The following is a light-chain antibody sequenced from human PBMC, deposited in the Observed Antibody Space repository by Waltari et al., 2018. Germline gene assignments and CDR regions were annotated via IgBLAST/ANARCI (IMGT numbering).Light chain of an antibody. V-gene: IGLV2-14*03. CDR3: ISYTTSDTMI. Sequence: QSALTQPASVSGSPGQSITIPCTGTSSDGGAYNYVPWYQQHPGKVPKLIIYDVSHRPSGVSFRFSGSKSDNTASLTISGLQAEDEADYYCISYTTSDTMIFGGGTKLTVL. J-gene: IGLJ2*01. CDR1: SSDGGAYNY. CDR2: DVS.